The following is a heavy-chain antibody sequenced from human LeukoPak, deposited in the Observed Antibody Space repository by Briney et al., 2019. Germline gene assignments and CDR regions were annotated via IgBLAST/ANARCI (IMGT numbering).Heavy chain of an antibody. V-gene: IGHV3-21*01. CDR1: GFTFSSYS. CDR2: ISSSSSYI. CDR3: ARESMTVTDY. J-gene: IGHJ4*02. Sequence: GGSLRLSCAASGFTFSSYSMNWVRQAPGKGLEWVSSISSSSSYIYYADSVKGRFTISRDDAENSLYLQMNSLRAEDTAVYYCARESMTVTDYWGQGTLVTVSS. D-gene: IGHD4-17*01.